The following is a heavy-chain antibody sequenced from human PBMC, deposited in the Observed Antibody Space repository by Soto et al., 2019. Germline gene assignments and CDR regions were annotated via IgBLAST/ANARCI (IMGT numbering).Heavy chain of an antibody. V-gene: IGHV3-23*01. J-gene: IGHJ4*03. CDR1: GFTFSSNA. D-gene: IGHD3-10*01. CDR2: VSGDGYAS. Sequence: GGSLRLSCAGSGFTFSSNAMSWVRQAPGKGLEWVSSVSGDGYASDYADSVKGRFTVSRQNSKNTLYLQMNSLRAEDTAVYYCAKRHYFGSGSFVLATWGQGTLVTVSS. CDR3: AKRHYFGSGSFVLAT.